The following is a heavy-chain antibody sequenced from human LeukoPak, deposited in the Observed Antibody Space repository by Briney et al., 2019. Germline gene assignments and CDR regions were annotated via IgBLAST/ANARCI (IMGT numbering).Heavy chain of an antibody. CDR3: ARGYYDFWSGYFEPIDAFDI. CDR1: GGSISSYY. V-gene: IGHV4-4*07. D-gene: IGHD3-3*01. J-gene: IGHJ3*02. CDR2: IYTSGST. Sequence: SETLSLPCTVSGGSISSYYRSWIRQPAGKGLEWIGRIYTSGSTNYNPSLKSRVTMSVDTSKNQFSLKLSSVTAADTAVYYCARGYYDFWSGYFEPIDAFDIWGQGTMVTVSS.